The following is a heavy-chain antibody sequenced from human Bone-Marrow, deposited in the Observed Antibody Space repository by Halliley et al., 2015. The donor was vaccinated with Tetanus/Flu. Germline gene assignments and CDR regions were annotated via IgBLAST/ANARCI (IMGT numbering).Heavy chain of an antibody. CDR2: R. CDR3: ARDVRDYDYWRKSYNGLGGWFDP. D-gene: IGHD3-3*01. V-gene: IGHV3-23*01. Sequence: REYADSVKGRFTISRDNSKNSLYLQMNTLRAEDAAVYYCARDVRDYDYWRKSYNGLGGWFDPWGQGTQVTVSS. J-gene: IGHJ5*02.